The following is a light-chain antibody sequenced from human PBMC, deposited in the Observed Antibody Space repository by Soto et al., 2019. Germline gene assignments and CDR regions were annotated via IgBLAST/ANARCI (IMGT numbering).Light chain of an antibody. CDR1: QSVSSN. CDR3: QQYHSWWT. Sequence: EIVLIQSPATLSLSPGERATLSCRASQSVSSNLAWYQQNPGQAPRLLIFDASNRATGIPGRFRGSGSGTDFTLTISSLQSEDFAVYYCQQYHSWWTSGQGTKVDIK. J-gene: IGKJ1*01. V-gene: IGKV3D-15*02. CDR2: DAS.